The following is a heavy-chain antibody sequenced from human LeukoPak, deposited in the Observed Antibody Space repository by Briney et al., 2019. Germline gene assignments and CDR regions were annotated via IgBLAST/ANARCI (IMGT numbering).Heavy chain of an antibody. Sequence: GGSLRLSCAASGFTFNNYAMNWVRQAPGKGLEWVSLISNSGGDTYYAHSVKGRFTISRDNSKDTLYLQMNSLRAEDTAVYSYARGTPTLDYWGQGTLVTVSS. CDR2: ISNSGGDT. J-gene: IGHJ4*02. CDR3: ARGTPTLDY. CDR1: GFTFNNYA. V-gene: IGHV3-23*01. D-gene: IGHD3-16*01.